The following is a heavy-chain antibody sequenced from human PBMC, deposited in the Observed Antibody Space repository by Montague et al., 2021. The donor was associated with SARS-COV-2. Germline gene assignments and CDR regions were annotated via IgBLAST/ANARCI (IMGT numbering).Heavy chain of an antibody. J-gene: IGHJ4*02. Sequence: SLRLSCAASGFTFSDYYMSWIRQAPGTGLEWVSYISSSASTIYYADSVKGRFTISRDNSKNSLFLQMHSLRAEDTAVYYCARGPYCSGGGCYYWGQGTLVTVSS. CDR3: ARGPYCSGGGCYY. CDR1: GFTFSDYY. CDR2: ISSSASTI. V-gene: IGHV3-11*01. D-gene: IGHD2-15*01.